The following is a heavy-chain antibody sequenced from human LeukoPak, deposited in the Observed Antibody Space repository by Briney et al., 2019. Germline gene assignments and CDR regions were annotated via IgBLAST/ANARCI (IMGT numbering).Heavy chain of an antibody. D-gene: IGHD3-10*01. V-gene: IGHV4-59*13. CDR3: ARVGDRVFDF. J-gene: IGHJ4*02. Sequence: PSETLSLTCTVSGGSISSYYWSWIRRPPGKGLEWIGYIYYSGSTNNNPSLKSRLTISIDTSKNQFSLKLSSVTAADTAVYYCARVGDRVFDFWGQGTLVTVSS. CDR1: GGSISSYY. CDR2: IYYSGST.